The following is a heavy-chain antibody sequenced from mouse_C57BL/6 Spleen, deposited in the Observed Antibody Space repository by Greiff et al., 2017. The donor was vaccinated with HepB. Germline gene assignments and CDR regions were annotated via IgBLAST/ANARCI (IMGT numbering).Heavy chain of an antibody. CDR3: TTETTVVATDY. CDR1: GFNIKDYY. J-gene: IGHJ2*01. V-gene: IGHV14-1*01. Sequence: VQLQQPGAELVRPGASVKLSCTASGFNIKDYYMHWVKQRPEQGLEWIGRIDPEDGDTEYAPKFQGKATMTADTSSNTAYLQLSSLTSEDTAVYYCTTETTVVATDYWGQGTTLTVSS. CDR2: IDPEDGDT. D-gene: IGHD1-1*01.